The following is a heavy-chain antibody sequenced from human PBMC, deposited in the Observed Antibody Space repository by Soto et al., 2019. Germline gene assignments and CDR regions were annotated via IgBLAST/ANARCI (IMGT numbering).Heavy chain of an antibody. J-gene: IGHJ3*02. D-gene: IGHD3-16*02. CDR2: ISSTRSTM. V-gene: IGHV3-48*02. CDR1: GFTFSSYS. CDR3: ATVGITFGGVIGDAFHI. Sequence: EVQLVESGGGLVQPGGSLRLSCAASGFTFSSYSMNWVRQAPGKGLEWVSYISSTRSTMYYADSVKGRFTISRDNAKNSLYLQMNSLRDEDTAVYYCATVGITFGGVIGDAFHIWGQGTMVTVSS.